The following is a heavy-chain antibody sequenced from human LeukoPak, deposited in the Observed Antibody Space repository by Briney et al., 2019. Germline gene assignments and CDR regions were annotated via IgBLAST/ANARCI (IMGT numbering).Heavy chain of an antibody. CDR1: GFTFSNYE. J-gene: IGHJ6*03. CDR3: GRYSYSYLDV. CDR2: ISSSGSTI. V-gene: IGHV3-48*03. Sequence: PGGSLRLSCVASGFTFSNYEMNWVRQAPGKGLEWVSYISSSGSTIYYADSVKGRFTIPRDNAKNSLYMQMNSLRAEDTAVYYCGRYSYSYLDVWGKGTTVTISS.